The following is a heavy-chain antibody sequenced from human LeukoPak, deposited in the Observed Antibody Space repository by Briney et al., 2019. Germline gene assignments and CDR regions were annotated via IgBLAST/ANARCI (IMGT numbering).Heavy chain of an antibody. CDR2: ISGGGDST. J-gene: IGHJ3*01. V-gene: IGHV3-23*01. CDR3: AREVPGFDV. CDR1: GFTFSNND. D-gene: IGHD1-26*01. Sequence: PGGSLRLSCAASGFTFSNNDMSWVRQAPGKGLEWVSVISGGGDSTYYADSVKGRFTISRDNSKNTLYLQMNSLRGDDTAVYYCAREVPGFDVWGQGTMVTASS.